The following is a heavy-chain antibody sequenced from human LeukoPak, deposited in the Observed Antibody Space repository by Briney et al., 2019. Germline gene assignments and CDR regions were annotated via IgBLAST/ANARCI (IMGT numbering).Heavy chain of an antibody. CDR3: ATGYFDWLSPNLEY. CDR1: GGSISSYY. CDR2: IYYSGST. V-gene: IGHV4-59*12. D-gene: IGHD3-9*01. J-gene: IGHJ4*02. Sequence: SETLSLTCTVSGGSISSYYWSWIRQPPAKGLEWIGYIYYSGSTNYNPSLKSRVTISVDTSKNQFSLKLSSVTAADTAVYYCATGYFDWLSPNLEYWGQGTLVTVSS.